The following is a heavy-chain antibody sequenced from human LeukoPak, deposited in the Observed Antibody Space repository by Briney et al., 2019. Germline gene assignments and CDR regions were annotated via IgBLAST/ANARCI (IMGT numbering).Heavy chain of an antibody. CDR3: ARADYCSGGSCYYYSFDY. V-gene: IGHV4-34*01. D-gene: IGHD2-15*01. Sequence: SETLSLTCAVYGGSFSNYYWSWIRQPPGKGLEWIGEINHSGSTNCNPSLKSRVTISVDTSKNQFSLKLSSVTATDTAVYYCARADYCSGGSCYYYSFDYWGQGTLVTVSS. J-gene: IGHJ4*02. CDR1: GGSFSNYY. CDR2: INHSGST.